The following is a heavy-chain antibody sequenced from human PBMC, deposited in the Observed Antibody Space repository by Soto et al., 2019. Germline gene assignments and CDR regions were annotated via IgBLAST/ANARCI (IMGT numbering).Heavy chain of an antibody. J-gene: IGHJ4*02. V-gene: IGHV3-30*03. CDR3: ARESPFDY. CDR1: GFTFSSYG. Sequence: PGGSLRLSCVASGFTFSSYGMHWVRQAPGKGLEWVAIISYDGSNTYYADSVKGRFTISRDNSKNTLYLQMNSLRAEDTAVYYCARESPFDYWGQGTLVTVSS. CDR2: ISYDGSNT.